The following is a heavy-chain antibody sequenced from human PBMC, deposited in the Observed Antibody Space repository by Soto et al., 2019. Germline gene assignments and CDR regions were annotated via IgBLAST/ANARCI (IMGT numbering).Heavy chain of an antibody. J-gene: IGHJ6*02. CDR3: AKNTFYDFYSYYYNGMDV. V-gene: IGHV3-23*01. CDR2: ISDGGDST. Sequence: HPGGSLRLSCAASGFTFSSYAMSWVRQAPGKGLEWVSAISDGGDSTYYAESVKGRFTISRDNSKNTLYLHMNSLRAEDTAVYYCAKNTFYDFYSYYYNGMDVWGQGTTVTVSS. CDR1: GFTFSSYA. D-gene: IGHD3-3*01.